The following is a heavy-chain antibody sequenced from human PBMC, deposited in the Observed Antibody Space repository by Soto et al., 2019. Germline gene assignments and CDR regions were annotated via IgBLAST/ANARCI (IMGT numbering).Heavy chain of an antibody. CDR3: AHRGYMYGNWDHGYFDY. V-gene: IGHV2-5*02. D-gene: IGHD5-18*01. Sequence: QITLKESGPTRVKPTQPLALTCTFSGFSLTTSGVGVGWIRKTPGKALEWLAVIYWDDDKRYNPSLKNRLTITKDTSKNQVVLIMADVDPVDTATYFCAHRGYMYGNWDHGYFDYWGQGTLVTVSS. CDR2: IYWDDDK. J-gene: IGHJ4*02. CDR1: GFSLTTSGVG.